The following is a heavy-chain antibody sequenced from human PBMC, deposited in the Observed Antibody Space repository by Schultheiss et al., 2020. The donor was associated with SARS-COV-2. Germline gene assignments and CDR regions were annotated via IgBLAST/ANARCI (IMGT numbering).Heavy chain of an antibody. D-gene: IGHD4-17*01. CDR1: GGSISSGGYY. V-gene: IGHV4-31*03. Sequence: SETLSLTCTVSGGSISSGGYYWSWIRQHPGKGLEWIGYIYYSGSTYYNPSLKSRVTISVDTSKNQFSLKLRSVTAADTAVYYCASQGRTTVTTVTLSAFDYWGQGTLVTVSS. CDR2: IYYSGST. CDR3: ASQGRTTVTTVTLSAFDY. J-gene: IGHJ4*02.